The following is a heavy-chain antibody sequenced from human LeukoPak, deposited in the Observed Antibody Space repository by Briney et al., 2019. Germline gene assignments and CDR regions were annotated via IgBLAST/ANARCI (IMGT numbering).Heavy chain of an antibody. CDR2: IYTSGST. J-gene: IGHJ6*03. D-gene: IGHD3-10*01. CDR3: ARDHWVRGVIFDYYYYMDV. CDR1: GGSISSGSYY. Sequence: PSQTLSLTCTVSGGSISSGSYYWSWIRQPAGKGLEWIGRIYTSGSTNYNPSLKSRVTISVDTSKNQFSLKLSSVTAADTAVYYCARDHWVRGVIFDYYYYMDVWGKGTTVTISS. V-gene: IGHV4-61*02.